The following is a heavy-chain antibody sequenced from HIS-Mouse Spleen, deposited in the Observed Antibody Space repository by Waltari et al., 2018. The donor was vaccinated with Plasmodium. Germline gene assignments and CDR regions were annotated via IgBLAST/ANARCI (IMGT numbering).Heavy chain of an antibody. Sequence: VQLVESGGGLVKPGGSLRLSGAASGFPFRRYSMNWVRQAPGKGLEWVSSISSSSSYIYYADSVKGRFTISRDNAKNSLYLQMNSLRAEDTAVYYCARDRSAAALLGYWGQGTLVTVSS. D-gene: IGHD6-13*01. CDR3: ARDRSAAALLGY. V-gene: IGHV3-21*01. J-gene: IGHJ4*02. CDR1: GFPFRRYS. CDR2: ISSSSSYI.